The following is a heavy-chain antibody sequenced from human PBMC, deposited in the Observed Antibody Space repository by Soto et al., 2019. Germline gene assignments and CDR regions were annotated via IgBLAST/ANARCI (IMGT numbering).Heavy chain of an antibody. J-gene: IGHJ4*02. D-gene: IGHD6-6*01. CDR3: AKGSEAARQELDY. CDR2: ISIDGSNK. Sequence: QVQLVESGGGVVQPGRSLRLSCAASGFTFSTYGMHWVRQAPGKGPEWVAVISIDGSNKYYADSVKGRFTISRDNSKNTLYLRMNSLRDDDTAVYYCAKGSEAARQELDYWGQGTLVTVSS. V-gene: IGHV3-30*18. CDR1: GFTFSTYG.